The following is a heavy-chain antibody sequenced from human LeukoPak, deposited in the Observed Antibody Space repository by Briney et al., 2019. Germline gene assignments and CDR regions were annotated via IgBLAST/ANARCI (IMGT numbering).Heavy chain of an antibody. CDR2: IHSNSGGT. D-gene: IGHD3-9*01. J-gene: IGHJ4*02. V-gene: IGHV1-2*02. CDR3: ARSPHILTGENFDY. CDR1: GYTFTGYY. Sequence: ASVKVSCKSSGYTFTGYYMHWVRQAPGQGLEWVGWIHSNSGGTNYEQKFQGRVTMTRDTSISTAYMELSRLKSDDTAVYYCARSPHILTGENFDYWGQGTLVTVSS.